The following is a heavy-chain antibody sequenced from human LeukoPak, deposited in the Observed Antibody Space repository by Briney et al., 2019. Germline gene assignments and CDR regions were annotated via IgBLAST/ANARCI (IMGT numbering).Heavy chain of an antibody. CDR3: AKDLEGAAASFDY. V-gene: IGHV3-11*04. CDR1: GFTFSDYY. CDR2: ISSSGSTI. D-gene: IGHD6-13*01. J-gene: IGHJ4*02. Sequence: GGSLRLSCAASGFTFSDYYMSWIRQAPGKGLEWVSYISSSGSTIYYADSVKGRFTISRDNSKNTLYLQMNSLRAEDTAVYYCAKDLEGAAASFDYWGQGTLVTVSS.